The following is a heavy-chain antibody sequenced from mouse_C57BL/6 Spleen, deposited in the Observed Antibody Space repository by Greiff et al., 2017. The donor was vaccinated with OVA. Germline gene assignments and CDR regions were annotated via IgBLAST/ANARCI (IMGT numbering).Heavy chain of an antibody. D-gene: IGHD1-1*01. CDR1: GYTFTSYG. CDR3: ARQDYGSSAYWYFDV. J-gene: IGHJ1*03. CDR2: IYPRSGNT. Sequence: VQLQQSGAELARPGASVKLSCKASGYTFTSYGISWVKQRTGQGLEWIGEIYPRSGNTYYNEKFKGQATLTADKSSSTAYMELRSLTSEDSAVYFCARQDYGSSAYWYFDVWGTGTTVTVSS. V-gene: IGHV1-81*01.